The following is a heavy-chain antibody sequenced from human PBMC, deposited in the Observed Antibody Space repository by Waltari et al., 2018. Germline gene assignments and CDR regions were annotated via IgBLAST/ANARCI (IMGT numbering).Heavy chain of an antibody. V-gene: IGHV2-5*02. CDR1: GFPPSTSGVG. D-gene: IGHD6-19*01. Sequence: QITLKDSGPTLVIPTQTLTLTCTFSGFPPSTSGVGLGWIRQPPGKALEWLALIYWDDDKRYSPSLKSRLTITKDTSKNQVVLTMTNMDPVDTATYYCAHRSSNYGMDVWGQGTTVTVSS. J-gene: IGHJ6*02. CDR3: AHRSSNYGMDV. CDR2: IYWDDDK.